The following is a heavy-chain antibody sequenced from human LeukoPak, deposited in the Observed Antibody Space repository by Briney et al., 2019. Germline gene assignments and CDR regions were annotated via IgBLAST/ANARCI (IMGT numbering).Heavy chain of an antibody. CDR2: IFHNGNT. V-gene: IGHV4-38-2*02. J-gene: IGHJ4*02. CDR1: GYSISSGHH. CDR3: AREGSDVWTEGTPPL. D-gene: IGHD3-3*01. Sequence: SQTLSLTCAVSGYSISSGHHWGWIRQPPGKGLEWIGHIFHNGNTYYNPSLQSRVTMSVDTSKNQFSLRMTSVTTADTAVYYCAREGSDVWTEGTPPLWGQGTLVIVS.